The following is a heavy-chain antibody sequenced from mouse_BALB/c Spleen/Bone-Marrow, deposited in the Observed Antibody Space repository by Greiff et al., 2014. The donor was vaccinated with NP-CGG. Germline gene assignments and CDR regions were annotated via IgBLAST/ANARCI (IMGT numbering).Heavy chain of an antibody. J-gene: IGHJ3*01. V-gene: IGHV5-6*01. CDR3: ALNWDSAY. Sequence: EVHLVESGGDLVKPGGSLKLSCAASGFTFSSYGMSWVRQTPDKRLEWVATINNGGTYTYYPDSVKGRFTISRDNAKNTLYLQMSSLKSEDTAMYYCALNWDSAYWCQGTLVTVSA. CDR2: INNGGTYT. CDR1: GFTFSSYG. D-gene: IGHD4-1*02.